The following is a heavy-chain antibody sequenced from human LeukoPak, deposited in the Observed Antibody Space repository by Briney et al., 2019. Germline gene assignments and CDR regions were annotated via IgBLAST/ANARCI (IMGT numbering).Heavy chain of an antibody. CDR2: IISSGTTI. J-gene: IGHJ4*02. D-gene: IGHD2-15*01. CDR3: ARHSGGWSFDY. Sequence: GGSLRLSCAASGFTFSDYYMSWIRQAPGKGLEWLSYIISSGTTIYYADSVKGRFTVSRDNAKNSLHLQMNSLRAEDTAVYYCARHSGGWSFDYWGQGTLVTVSS. V-gene: IGHV3-11*04. CDR1: GFTFSDYY.